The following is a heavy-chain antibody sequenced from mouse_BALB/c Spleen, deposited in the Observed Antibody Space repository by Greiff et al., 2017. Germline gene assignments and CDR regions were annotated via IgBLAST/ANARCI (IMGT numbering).Heavy chain of an antibody. V-gene: IGHV1-82*01. CDR3: VYGNYVWFAY. Sequence: QVQLQQSGPELVKPGASVKISCKASGYAFSSSWMNWVKQRPGQGLEWIGRIYPGDGDTNYNGKFKGKATLTADKSSSTAYMQLSSLTSVDSAVYFCVYGNYVWFAYWGQGTLVTVSA. CDR1: GYAFSSSW. J-gene: IGHJ3*01. CDR2: IYPGDGDT. D-gene: IGHD2-10*02.